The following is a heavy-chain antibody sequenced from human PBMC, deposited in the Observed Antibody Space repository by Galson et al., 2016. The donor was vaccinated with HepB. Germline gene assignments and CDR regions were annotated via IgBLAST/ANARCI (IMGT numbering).Heavy chain of an antibody. D-gene: IGHD3-3*01. CDR1: GFAFSSHW. J-gene: IGHJ2*01. Sequence: SLRLSCAASGFAFSSHWMHWVRQDLGKGLVWVSRINSDGTISNYADSVKGRFTISRDNAKNSLYLQMNSLRAEGTAVYYCARDRITFDFWSGPRHSYWFFDLWGRGTLVTVSS. CDR3: ARDRITFDFWSGPRHSYWFFDL. CDR2: INSDGTIS. V-gene: IGHV3-74*01.